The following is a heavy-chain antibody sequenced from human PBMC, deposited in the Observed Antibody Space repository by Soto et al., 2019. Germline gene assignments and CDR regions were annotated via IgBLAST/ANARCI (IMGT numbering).Heavy chain of an antibody. J-gene: IGHJ3*02. V-gene: IGHV3-7*01. CDR2: IKPDGSEK. CDR3: ARGVTTGVDAFDM. D-gene: IGHD3-3*01. Sequence: VQLVESGGGLVQPGGSLRLSCAASGFTFSSYWMTWVRQAPGKGLEWVANIKPDGSEKYYVDSVKGRFTVSRDNAKYSLYLQMDSPRAEDTAVYYCARGVTTGVDAFDMWGQGTMVTVSS. CDR1: GFTFSSYW.